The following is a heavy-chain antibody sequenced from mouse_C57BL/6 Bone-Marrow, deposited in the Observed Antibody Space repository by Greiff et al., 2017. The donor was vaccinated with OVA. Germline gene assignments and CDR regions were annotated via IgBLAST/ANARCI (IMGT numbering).Heavy chain of an antibody. D-gene: IGHD1-1*01. Sequence: EVKVEESGGGLVQPGGSLSLSCAASGFTFTDYYMSWVRQPPGKALEWLGFIRNKANGYTTEYSASVKGRFTISRDNSQSILYLQMNALRAEDSATYYCASQPGYVSSPFAYWGQGTLVTVSA. CDR2: IRNKANGYTT. CDR1: GFTFTDYY. CDR3: ASQPGYVSSPFAY. V-gene: IGHV7-3*01. J-gene: IGHJ3*01.